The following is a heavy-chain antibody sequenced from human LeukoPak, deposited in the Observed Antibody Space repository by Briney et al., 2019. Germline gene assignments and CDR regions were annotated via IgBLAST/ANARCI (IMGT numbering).Heavy chain of an antibody. CDR2: ICSGGST. V-gene: IGHV3-53*01. CDR1: GFTVSSNY. Sequence: PPGGSLRLSCAASGFTVSSNYMSWVRQAPGKGLEWVSVICSGGSTYYADAVKGRFTISRDNSKDTLYLQKNSLRAEDTAVYYCARGGRTAQFDYWGQGTLVNVSS. J-gene: IGHJ4*02. CDR3: ARGGRTAQFDY. D-gene: IGHD2-15*01.